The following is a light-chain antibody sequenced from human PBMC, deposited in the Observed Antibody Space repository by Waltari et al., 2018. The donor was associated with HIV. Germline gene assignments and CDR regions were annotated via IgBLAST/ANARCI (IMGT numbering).Light chain of an antibody. Sequence: VLTQSPATLSLSPGERATLSCRPSQSVDSHYLAWYQQKPGQAPRLLIYGASNRATGIPDRFSGSGSGTDFTLTITRLEPEDFAVYYCQQYAFSPGTFGQGTKVEIK. CDR2: GAS. CDR1: QSVDSHY. V-gene: IGKV3-20*01. CDR3: QQYAFSPGT. J-gene: IGKJ1*01.